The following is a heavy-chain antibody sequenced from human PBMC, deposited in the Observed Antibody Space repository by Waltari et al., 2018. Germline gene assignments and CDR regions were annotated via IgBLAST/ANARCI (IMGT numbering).Heavy chain of an antibody. CDR2: IRSKAYGGTT. CDR3: TRIRITIFGVVKIGDY. D-gene: IGHD3-3*01. J-gene: IGHJ4*02. V-gene: IGHV3-49*04. CDR1: GCTFGAYA. Sequence: EVQLVESGGGLVQPGRSLSLSCTASGCTFGAYALNWVRQAPGKGLEWVGFIRSKAYGGTTEYAASVKGRFTISRDDSKSIAYLQMNSLKTEDTAVYYCTRIRITIFGVVKIGDYWGQGTLVTVSS.